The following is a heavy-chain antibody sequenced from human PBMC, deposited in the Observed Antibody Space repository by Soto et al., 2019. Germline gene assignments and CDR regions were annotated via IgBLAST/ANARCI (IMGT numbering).Heavy chain of an antibody. J-gene: IGHJ3*02. D-gene: IGHD3-16*02. CDR1: GYTFTSYG. V-gene: IGHV1-18*01. Sequence: QVQLVQSGAEVKKPGASVKVSCKASGYTFTSYGISWVRQAPGQGLEWMGWISAYNGNTNYAQKLQGRDTMTTDTSTSTAYMELRSLRSDDTAVYYGARGAQPGYDYIWGSYRDDAFDIWGQGTMVTVAA. CDR3: ARGAQPGYDYIWGSYRDDAFDI. CDR2: ISAYNGNT.